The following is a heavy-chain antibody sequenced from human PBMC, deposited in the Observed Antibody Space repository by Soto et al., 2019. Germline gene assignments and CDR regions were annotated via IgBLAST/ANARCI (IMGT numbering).Heavy chain of an antibody. CDR3: ARDGTYCSGGSCYSSHAFDI. Sequence: QVQLVQSGAEVKKPGSSVKVSCKASGGTFSSYTISWVRQAPGQGLEWMGRIIPILGIANYAQKFQGRVTITADKSTSTAYRELSSMRAEDTAVYYCARDGTYCSGGSCYSSHAFDIWCQGTMVTVSS. V-gene: IGHV1-69*08. CDR1: GGTFSSYT. D-gene: IGHD2-15*01. J-gene: IGHJ3*02. CDR2: IIPILGIA.